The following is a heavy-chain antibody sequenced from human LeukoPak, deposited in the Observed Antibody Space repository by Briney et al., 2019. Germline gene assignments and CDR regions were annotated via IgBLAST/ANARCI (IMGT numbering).Heavy chain of an antibody. CDR1: GYTFTSYA. D-gene: IGHD6-19*01. CDR2: INAGNGNT. V-gene: IGHV1-3*03. J-gene: IGHJ6*03. Sequence: ASVKVSCKASGYTFTSYAMHWVRQAPGQRLEWMGWINAGNGNTKYSQEFQGRVTITRDTSASTAYMELSSLRSEDMAVYYCARQWTDQWDYYYYYMDVWGKGTTVTISS. CDR3: ARQWTDQWDYYYYYMDV.